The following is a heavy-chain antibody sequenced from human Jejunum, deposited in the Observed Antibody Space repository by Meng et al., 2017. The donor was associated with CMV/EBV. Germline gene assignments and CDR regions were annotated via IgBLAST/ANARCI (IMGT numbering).Heavy chain of an antibody. Sequence: QLQLQESGPGLVKPSETLSLTFTVSGDSVSTSTDFWGWIRQPPGKGLEWIANVRYDGATYYNPSLKPRVTISLDTSKNQFSLRLTSVTAADTAVYYCTRDTGGIHMVYYVNFWGQGTLVTVSS. CDR1: GDSVSTSTDF. J-gene: IGHJ4*02. V-gene: IGHV4-39*07. CDR3: TRDTGGIHMVYYVNF. D-gene: IGHD3-10*02. CDR2: VRYDGAT.